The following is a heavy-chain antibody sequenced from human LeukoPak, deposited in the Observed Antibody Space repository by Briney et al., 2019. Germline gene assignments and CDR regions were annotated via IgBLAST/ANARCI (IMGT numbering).Heavy chain of an antibody. V-gene: IGHV3-74*01. Sequence: GGSLRLSCAASGFTFSSYCMHWVRQAPGEGLVWVSRINSDGSSTNYADSVKGRFTISRDSAKNTLYLQMNSLRAEDTAVYYCAREEFGELWIGYWGQGTLVPVSS. J-gene: IGHJ4*02. D-gene: IGHD3-10*01. CDR3: AREEFGELWIGY. CDR1: GFTFSSYC. CDR2: INSDGSST.